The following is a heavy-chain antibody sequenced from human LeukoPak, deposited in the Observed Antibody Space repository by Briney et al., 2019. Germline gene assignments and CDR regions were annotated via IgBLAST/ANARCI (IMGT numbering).Heavy chain of an antibody. CDR3: ARIRPGNYFDY. D-gene: IGHD6-6*01. V-gene: IGHV3-7*01. CDR2: IKEDGSEE. CDR1: GFTFSIYW. Sequence: SGRSLRLSCTASGFTFSIYWMSWVRQAPGKGLEWVASIKEDGSEEHYVDSVKGRFTISTDNARNSVHVQMNSLRAEDTAVYFCARIRPGNYFDYWGQGALVTASS. J-gene: IGHJ4*02.